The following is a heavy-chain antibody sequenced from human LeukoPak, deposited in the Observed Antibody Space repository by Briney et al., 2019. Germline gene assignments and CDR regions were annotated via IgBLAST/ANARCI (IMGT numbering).Heavy chain of an antibody. Sequence: PGGSLRLSCAASGFTFSSYWMSWVRQAPGKGLEWVSAISGSGGSTYYADSVKGRFTISRDNSKNTLYLQMNSLRAEDTAVYYCAKRYYYGSGSSDYWGQGTLVTVSS. CDR3: AKRYYYGSGSSDY. CDR2: ISGSGGST. J-gene: IGHJ4*02. D-gene: IGHD3-10*01. V-gene: IGHV3-23*01. CDR1: GFTFSSYW.